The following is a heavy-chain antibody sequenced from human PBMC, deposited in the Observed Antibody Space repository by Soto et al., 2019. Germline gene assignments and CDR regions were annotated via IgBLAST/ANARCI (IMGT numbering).Heavy chain of an antibody. CDR2: ISAYNGNT. Sequence: SVQVSCKASGYTFTSYGISWVRQAPGQGLEWMGWISAYNGNTNYAQKVQGRVTMTTDTSTSTVYMELRSLRSDDTAVYYCARDLDFWSSQTLGLWGQGTLVTVSS. J-gene: IGHJ4*02. V-gene: IGHV1-18*04. D-gene: IGHD3-3*01. CDR3: ARDLDFWSSQTLGL. CDR1: GYTFTSYG.